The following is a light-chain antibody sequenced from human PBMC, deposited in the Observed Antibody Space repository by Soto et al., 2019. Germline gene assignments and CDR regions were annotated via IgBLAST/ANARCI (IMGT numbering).Light chain of an antibody. V-gene: IGLV2-14*01. CDR2: EVS. J-gene: IGLJ1*01. Sequence: QSVGTQPASVSVSPGQSITISCTGTSSDVGRYNHVSWYQHHPGKAPKLIISEVSNRPSGVSNRFSGSKSGYTASLTISGLQAEDEADYYCNSHTSGDFRVFGTGTKVTVL. CDR3: NSHTSGDFRV. CDR1: SSDVGRYNH.